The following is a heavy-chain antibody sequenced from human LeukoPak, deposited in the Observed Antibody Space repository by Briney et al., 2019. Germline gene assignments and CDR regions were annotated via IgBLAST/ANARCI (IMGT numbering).Heavy chain of an antibody. CDR1: GGSISSSSYY. CDR2: IYYSGST. V-gene: IGHV4-39*07. CDR3: ARSSWHGIMGFDY. J-gene: IGHJ4*02. Sequence: SETLSLTCTVSGGSISSSSYYWGWIRQPPGKGLEWIGSIYYSGSTYYNPSLKSRVTISVDTSKNQFSLKLNSVTAADTAVCYGARSSWHGIMGFDYGAREPWSPSPQ. D-gene: IGHD6-13*01.